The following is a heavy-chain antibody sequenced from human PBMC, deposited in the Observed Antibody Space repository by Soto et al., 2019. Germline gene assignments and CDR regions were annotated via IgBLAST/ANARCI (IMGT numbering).Heavy chain of an antibody. CDR3: AKVGGYGSDYRPFDY. D-gene: IGHD2-21*02. Sequence: EVQLLESGGDLVQPGGSLRLSCAASGFTFSNYAMNWVRQAPGKGLEWVSGISNNGGVTYYADSVKGRFTISRDNSKNTLYLQMNSLRAEDTAVYYCAKVGGYGSDYRPFDYWGQGTLVTVSS. CDR2: ISNNGGVT. V-gene: IGHV3-23*01. J-gene: IGHJ4*02. CDR1: GFTFSNYA.